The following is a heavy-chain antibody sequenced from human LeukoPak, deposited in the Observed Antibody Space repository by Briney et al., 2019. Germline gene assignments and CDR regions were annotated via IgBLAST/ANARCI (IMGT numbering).Heavy chain of an antibody. CDR3: ARGRRSRGYSYGYYYMDV. CDR2: INHSGST. J-gene: IGHJ6*03. Sequence: SETLSLTCAVYGGSFSGYYWSWIRQPPGKGLEWIGEINHSGSTNYNPSLKSRVTISVDTSKNQFSLKLSSVTAADTAVYYCARGRRSRGYSYGYYYMDVWGKGTTVTVSS. V-gene: IGHV4-34*01. D-gene: IGHD5-18*01. CDR1: GGSFSGYY.